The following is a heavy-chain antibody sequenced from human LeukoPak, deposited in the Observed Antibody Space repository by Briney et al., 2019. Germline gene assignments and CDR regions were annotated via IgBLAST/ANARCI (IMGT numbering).Heavy chain of an antibody. J-gene: IGHJ4*02. CDR1: GFTFSSYG. CDR3: AKDSSVYYYDSRNFDY. D-gene: IGHD3-22*01. Sequence: GGSLRLSCAASGFTFSSYGMHWVRQAPGKGLGWVAIISYDGSNKYYADSVKGRFTISRDNSKNTLYLQMNSLRAEDTAVYYCAKDSSVYYYDSRNFDYWGQGTLVTVSS. V-gene: IGHV3-30*18. CDR2: ISYDGSNK.